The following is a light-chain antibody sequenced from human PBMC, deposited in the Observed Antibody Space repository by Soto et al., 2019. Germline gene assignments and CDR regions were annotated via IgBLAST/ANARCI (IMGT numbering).Light chain of an antibody. J-gene: IGKJ1*01. CDR1: QSVSSTY. V-gene: IGKV3-20*01. Sequence: EIVLTQSPDTLSLSPGERATLSFGASQSVSSTYLAWFQQKPGQSPRLLISGASSRATGIPERFSGSGSGTDFTLTISRLEPEDFAVYYCQQYGGSPRTFGQGTKVDIK. CDR2: GAS. CDR3: QQYGGSPRT.